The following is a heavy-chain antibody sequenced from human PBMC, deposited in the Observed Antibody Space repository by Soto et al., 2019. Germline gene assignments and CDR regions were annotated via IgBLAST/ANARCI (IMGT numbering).Heavy chain of an antibody. J-gene: IGHJ3*02. CDR2: INPNSGGT. D-gene: IGHD5-12*01. CDR3: AREGQGDGYTYGGAFDI. CDR1: GYPFTGYY. V-gene: IGHV1-2*04. Sequence: XSVKVSCKASGYPFTGYYMHWVRQAPGQGLEWMGWINPNSGGTNYAQKFQGWVTMTRDTSISTAYMELSRLRSDDTAVYYCAREGQGDGYTYGGAFDIWGQRTMVTVSS.